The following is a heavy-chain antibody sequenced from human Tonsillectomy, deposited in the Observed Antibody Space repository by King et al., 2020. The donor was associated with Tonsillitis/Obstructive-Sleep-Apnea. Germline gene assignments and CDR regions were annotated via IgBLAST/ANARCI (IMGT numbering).Heavy chain of an antibody. CDR3: ARDLHYDFWSCYLAY. J-gene: IGHJ4*02. V-gene: IGHV1-69*09. D-gene: IGHD3-3*01. CDR1: GGTFSSYA. Sequence: QLVQSGAEVKKPGSSVKVSCKASGGTFSSYAISWVRQAPGQGLEWMGRIIHILGIANYAQKFQGRVTITADKSTSTAYMELSSLRSEDTAVYYCARDLHYDFWSCYLAYWGQGTLVTVSS. CDR2: IIHILGIA.